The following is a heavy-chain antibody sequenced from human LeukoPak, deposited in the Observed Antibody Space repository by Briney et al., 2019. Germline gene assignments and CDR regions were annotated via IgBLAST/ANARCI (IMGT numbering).Heavy chain of an antibody. V-gene: IGHV3-53*01. D-gene: IGHD1-7*01. CDR1: GFTVSSNY. Sequence: HSGGSLRLSCAASGFTVSSNYMSWVRQAPGKGLEWVSVICSSDSTYYADSVKGRFTISRDNSKNTLYLQMNSLRAEDTAVYYCARGNWNYPFDYWGQGTLVTVSS. CDR2: ICSSDST. J-gene: IGHJ4*02. CDR3: ARGNWNYPFDY.